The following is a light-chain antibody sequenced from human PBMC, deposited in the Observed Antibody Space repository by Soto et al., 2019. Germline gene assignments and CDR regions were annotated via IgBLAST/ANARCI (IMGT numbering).Light chain of an antibody. CDR2: GAS. Sequence: EIVLTQSPGTLSLSPGERATLSCRASQSISSGYLAWYQQKPGQAPRLLIYGASSRATGIPDRFSGSGSETEFTLTISSLQSEDFAVYYCQQYNNWITFGQGTRLEIK. V-gene: IGKV3-20*01. CDR1: QSISSGY. J-gene: IGKJ5*01. CDR3: QQYNNWIT.